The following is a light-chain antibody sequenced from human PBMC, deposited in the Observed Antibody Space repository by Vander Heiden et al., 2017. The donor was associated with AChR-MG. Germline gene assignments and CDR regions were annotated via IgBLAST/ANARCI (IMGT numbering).Light chain of an antibody. J-gene: IGKJ5*01. CDR3: QQRSNWPSIT. CDR1: KSVSSY. Sequence: EIVLTQSPATLSLSPGERATLSCRASKSVSSYLARYQQKPGQAPRLLIYDASNRATGIPARFSGSGSGTDFTLTISSLEPEDFAVYYCQQRSNWPSITFGQGTRLEIK. CDR2: DAS. V-gene: IGKV3-11*01.